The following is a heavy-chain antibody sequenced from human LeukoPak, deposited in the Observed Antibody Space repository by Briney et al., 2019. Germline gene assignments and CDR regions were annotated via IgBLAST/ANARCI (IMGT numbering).Heavy chain of an antibody. Sequence: ASVKVSCKASGYTFITYGISWVRQAPAQGLEWMGWINPNTGDTKNAKIIHDRVTMTEGPFTDTHYMELRSLRADDSAVYYCARGDFDFDSWGQGTLVTVS. V-gene: IGHV1-18*04. CDR3: ARGDFDFDS. CDR1: GYTFITYG. D-gene: IGHD2-21*01. CDR2: INPNTGDT. J-gene: IGHJ4*02.